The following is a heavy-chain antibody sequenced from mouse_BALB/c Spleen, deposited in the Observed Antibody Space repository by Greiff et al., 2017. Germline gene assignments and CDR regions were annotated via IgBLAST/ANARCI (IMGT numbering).Heavy chain of an antibody. D-gene: IGHD4-1*01. Sequence: QVQLQQSGAELAKPGASVKMSCKASGYTFTSYWMHWVKQRPGQGLEWIGYINPSTGYTEYNQKFKDKATLTADKSSSTAYMQLSSLTSEDSAVYYCARGGTLTGFAYWGQGTLVTVSA. CDR1: GYTFTSYW. CDR3: ARGGTLTGFAY. CDR2: INPSTGYT. V-gene: IGHV1-7*01. J-gene: IGHJ3*01.